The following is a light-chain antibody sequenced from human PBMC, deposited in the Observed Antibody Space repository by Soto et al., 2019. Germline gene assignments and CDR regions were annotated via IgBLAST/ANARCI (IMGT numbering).Light chain of an antibody. Sequence: QSALTQPASVSGSPGQSITVSCTGTSSDIGGYNDVSWYQQHPGKAPKLMVYEVTNRPSGVSDRYPGSKSGNTASLTISGLQADDEGYYYCSSYTSRSTLYVFGTGTKLTVL. CDR3: SSYTSRSTLYV. CDR2: EVT. CDR1: SSDIGGYND. V-gene: IGLV2-14*01. J-gene: IGLJ1*01.